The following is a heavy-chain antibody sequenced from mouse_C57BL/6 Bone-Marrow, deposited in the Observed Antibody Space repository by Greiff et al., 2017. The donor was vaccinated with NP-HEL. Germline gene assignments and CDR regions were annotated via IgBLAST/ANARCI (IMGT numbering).Heavy chain of an antibody. CDR2: ISSGGSYT. J-gene: IGHJ2*01. CDR1: GFTFSSYG. D-gene: IGHD2-5*01. Sequence: EVQRVESGGDLVKPGGSLKLSCAASGFTFSSYGMSWVRQTPDKRLEWVATISSGGSYTYYPDSVKGRFTISGDNAKNTLYLQMSSLKSEDTAMYYCARRYYSNYFDYWGQGTTLTVSS. CDR3: ARRYYSNYFDY. V-gene: IGHV5-6*01.